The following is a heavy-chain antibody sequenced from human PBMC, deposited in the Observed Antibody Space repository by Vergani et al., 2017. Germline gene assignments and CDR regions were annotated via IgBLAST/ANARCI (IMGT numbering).Heavy chain of an antibody. J-gene: IGHJ4*02. D-gene: IGHD6-6*01. Sequence: QVQLVESGGGVVQPGRSLRLSCAASGFTFSSYGMHWVRQAPGKGLEWVAVIWYDGSNKYYADSVKGRFTISRDNSKNTLYLQMNSLRAEDTAVYYCAKEVGSSAIDYWGQGTLVTVSS. V-gene: IGHV3-33*06. CDR1: GFTFSSYG. CDR2: IWYDGSNK. CDR3: AKEVGSSAIDY.